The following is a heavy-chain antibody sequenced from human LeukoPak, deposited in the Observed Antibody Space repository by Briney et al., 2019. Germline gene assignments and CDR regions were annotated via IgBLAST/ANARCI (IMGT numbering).Heavy chain of an antibody. Sequence: SETLSLTCTVSGGSISSGSYYWSWIRQPPGKGLEWIGSIYYSGSTYYNPSLKSRVTISVDTSKNQFSLKLSSVTAADTAVYYCARVYGSGSYYNGYYYYYMDVWGKGTTVTISS. CDR1: GGSISSGSYY. V-gene: IGHV4-39*01. CDR3: ARVYGSGSYYNGYYYYYMDV. CDR2: IYYSGST. D-gene: IGHD3-10*01. J-gene: IGHJ6*03.